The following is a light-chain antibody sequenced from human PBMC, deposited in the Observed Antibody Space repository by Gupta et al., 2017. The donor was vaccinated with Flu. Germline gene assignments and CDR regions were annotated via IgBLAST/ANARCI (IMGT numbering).Light chain of an antibody. J-gene: IGKJ5*01. V-gene: IGKV3-11*01. CDR1: QSVSSY. Sequence: VLTQSPATLSLSPGERATLSCRASQSVSSYLALDQHKPCPAPMLLIYVSSNRTTGIPARLSFSGSGTDFALTISSLGPQDVAFYNCQRRRNCPSPRTFGQGTQLEIK. CDR2: VSS. CDR3: QRRRNCPSPRT.